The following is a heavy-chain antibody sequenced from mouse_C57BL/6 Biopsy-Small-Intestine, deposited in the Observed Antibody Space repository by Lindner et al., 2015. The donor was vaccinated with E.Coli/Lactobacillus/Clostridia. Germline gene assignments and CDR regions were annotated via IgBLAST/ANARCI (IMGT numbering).Heavy chain of an antibody. V-gene: IGHV1-54*01. Sequence: VQLQESGAELVRPGTSVKMSCKASGYAFSNYLIEWVKQRPGQGLEWIGVINPGSGGTDYNEKFKAKATLTADKSSTTAYIQLSSLTSEDSAVYFCATYGNFAYWGQGTLVAVSA. CDR2: INPGSGGT. CDR3: ATYGNFAY. CDR1: GYAFSNYL. J-gene: IGHJ3*01. D-gene: IGHD2-1*01.